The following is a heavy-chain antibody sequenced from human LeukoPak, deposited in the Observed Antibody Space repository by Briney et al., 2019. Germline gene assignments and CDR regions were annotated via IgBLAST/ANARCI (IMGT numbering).Heavy chain of an antibody. CDR3: ARDLGTTGWYTFDY. Sequence: SQTLSLTCAISGDSVSSNNGAWNWIRQSPSRGLEWLGRTYFRSRWYNDFAESMKGRMTIDPDTSKNQFSLQLTSVAPEDTAVYYCARDLGTTGWYTFDYWGQGTLVTVSS. V-gene: IGHV6-1*01. J-gene: IGHJ4*02. CDR1: GDSVSSNNGA. CDR2: TYFRSRWYN. D-gene: IGHD6-19*01.